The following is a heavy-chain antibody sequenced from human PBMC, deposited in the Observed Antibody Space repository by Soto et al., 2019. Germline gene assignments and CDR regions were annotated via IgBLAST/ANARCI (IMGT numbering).Heavy chain of an antibody. D-gene: IGHD3-22*01. CDR2: IIPIFGTA. J-gene: IGHJ5*02. V-gene: IGHV1-69*13. CDR1: GGTFSSYA. Sequence: ASVKVSCKASGGTFSSYAISWVRQAPGQGLEWMGGIIPIFGTANYAQKFQGRVTITADESTSTAYMELSSLRSEDTAVYYCARAEYDSSGYYRNNWFDPWGQGTLVTVSS. CDR3: ARAEYDSSGYYRNNWFDP.